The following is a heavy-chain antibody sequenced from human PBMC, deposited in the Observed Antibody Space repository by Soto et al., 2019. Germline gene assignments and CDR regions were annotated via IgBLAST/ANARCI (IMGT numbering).Heavy chain of an antibody. CDR1: GFTFSSYA. CDR2: ISGSGDST. CDR3: ARRGSGSYYDY. J-gene: IGHJ4*02. V-gene: IGHV3-23*01. Sequence: EVQLLECGGGLVQPGGSLRLSCAASGFTFSSYAMRWVRQAPGKGLEWVSAISGSGDSTYYADSVKGRFTTSRDNSKNTLYLQMNSLRAEDTAVYYCARRGSGSYYDYWAQGTLVTVSS. D-gene: IGHD1-26*01.